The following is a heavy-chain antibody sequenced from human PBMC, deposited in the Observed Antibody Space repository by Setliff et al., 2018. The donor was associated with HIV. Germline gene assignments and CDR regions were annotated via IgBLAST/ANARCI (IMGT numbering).Heavy chain of an antibody. V-gene: IGHV7-4-1*02. Sequence: ASVKVSCKASGYRFTMYSMNWVRQAPGQGLEWMGWINTNTGNTMYAQGFTGRFVFSLDTSVGTAFLQITSLKAEDTAVYYCARDIGSRGGAFDMWGQGTRVTVSS. CDR1: GYRFTMYS. CDR3: ARDIGSRGGAFDM. CDR2: INTNTGNT. D-gene: IGHD3-10*01. J-gene: IGHJ3*02.